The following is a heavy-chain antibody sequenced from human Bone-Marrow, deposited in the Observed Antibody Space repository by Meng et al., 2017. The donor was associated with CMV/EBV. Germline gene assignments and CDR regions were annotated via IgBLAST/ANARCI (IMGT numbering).Heavy chain of an antibody. CDR1: GYSISSGYY. D-gene: IGHD3-10*01. CDR2: IYHSGST. CDR3: ARDVLWFGELVDY. V-gene: IGHV4-38-2*02. J-gene: IGHJ4*02. Sequence: SETLSLTCTVSGYSISSGYYWGWIRQPPGKGLEWIGSIYHSGSTYYNPSLKSRVTISVDTSKNQFSLKLGSVTAADTAVYYCARDVLWFGELVDYWGQGTLVTVSS.